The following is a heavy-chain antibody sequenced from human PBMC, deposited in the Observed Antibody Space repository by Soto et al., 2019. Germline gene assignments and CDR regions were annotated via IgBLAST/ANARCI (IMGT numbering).Heavy chain of an antibody. CDR2: IIPILGIA. CDR3: ASCLYSSGWYWYFDL. CDR1: GGTFSSYT. D-gene: IGHD6-19*01. J-gene: IGHJ2*01. V-gene: IGHV1-69*02. Sequence: QVQLVQSGAEVKKPGSSVKVSCKASGGTFSSYTISWVRQAPGQRLEWMGRIIPILGIANYAQKFQGRVTITADKSTSTAYMELSSLRSEDTAVYYCASCLYSSGWYWYFDLWGRGTLVTVSS.